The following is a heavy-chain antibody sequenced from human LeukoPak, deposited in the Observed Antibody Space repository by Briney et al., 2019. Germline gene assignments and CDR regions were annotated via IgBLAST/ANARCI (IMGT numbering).Heavy chain of an antibody. CDR3: TRVARLGWELLSYYFDY. CDR1: GFTFSSYG. V-gene: IGHV3-30*03. J-gene: IGHJ4*02. CDR2: ISSDGSKK. Sequence: GRSLRLSCTASGFTFSSYGMHWVRQAPGKGLEWVAVISSDGSKKYYADSVKGRFTISRDNSKDTLYFQMNSLRAEDTAVYYCTRVARLGWELLSYYFDYWGQGTLVTVSS. D-gene: IGHD1-26*01.